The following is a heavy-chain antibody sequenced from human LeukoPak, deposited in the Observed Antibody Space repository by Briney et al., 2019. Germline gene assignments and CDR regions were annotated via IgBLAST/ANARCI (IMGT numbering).Heavy chain of an antibody. CDR2: ISAYNGNT. D-gene: IGHD2-15*01. Sequence: ASVKLSCKASGYTFTSYGISWVRQAPGQGLEWMGWISAYNGNTNYAQKLQGRVTMTTDTSTSTAYMELRSLRSDDTAVYYCATSRYCSGGSCYSDTWGQGTMVTVSS. CDR1: GYTFTSYG. J-gene: IGHJ3*02. V-gene: IGHV1-18*01. CDR3: ATSRYCSGGSCYSDT.